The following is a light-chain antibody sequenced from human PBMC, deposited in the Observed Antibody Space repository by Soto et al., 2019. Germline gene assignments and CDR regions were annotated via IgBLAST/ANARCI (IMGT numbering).Light chain of an antibody. Sequence: EIVMTQSPATPSVSPGERATLSCRASQSVSSNLAWYQQKPGQAPRLLIYGASTRATGIPARFSGSGSGTEFTLTISSLQSEDFAVYYCQQYNNWPPKGITFGQGTRLEIK. J-gene: IGKJ5*01. CDR2: GAS. V-gene: IGKV3-15*01. CDR3: QQYNNWPPKGIT. CDR1: QSVSSN.